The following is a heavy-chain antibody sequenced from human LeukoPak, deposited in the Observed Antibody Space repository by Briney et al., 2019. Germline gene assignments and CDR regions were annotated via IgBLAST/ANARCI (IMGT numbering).Heavy chain of an antibody. CDR1: GFTFSSYA. CDR2: ISGSGGST. CDR3: APDIVVVPAAIYYYGMDV. J-gene: IGHJ6*02. D-gene: IGHD2-2*01. V-gene: IGHV3-23*01. Sequence: GGSLRLSCAASGFTFSSYAMSWVRQAPGKGLEWVSAISGSGGSTYYADSVKGRFTISRDNSKNTLYLQMNSLRAEDTAVYYCAPDIVVVPAAIYYYGMDVWGQGTTVTVSS.